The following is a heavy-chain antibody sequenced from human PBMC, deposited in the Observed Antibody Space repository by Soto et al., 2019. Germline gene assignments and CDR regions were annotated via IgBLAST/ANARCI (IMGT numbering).Heavy chain of an antibody. CDR3: ASAPQSSTSPQVFDY. Sequence: QVQLLQSGAEVKKPGASVRVSCKASGYSFTRFGISWVRQAPGQGLEWVGRISTYNGNTKYAQKLQGRVTVSTVRSTSTAYMELRSLISDDTTVYYFASAPQSSTSPQVFDYWGQGTLLTVSS. J-gene: IGHJ4*02. V-gene: IGHV1-18*01. CDR1: GYSFTRFG. CDR2: ISTYNGNT. D-gene: IGHD6-6*01.